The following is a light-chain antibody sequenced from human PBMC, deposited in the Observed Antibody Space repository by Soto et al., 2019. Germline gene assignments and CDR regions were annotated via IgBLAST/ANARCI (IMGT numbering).Light chain of an antibody. CDR3: QQYGSSPPYT. J-gene: IGKJ2*01. CDR2: GSS. CDR1: QSVSNNY. V-gene: IGKV3-20*01. Sequence: EVVLTQSPGTLSLSPGERASLSCRASQSVSNNYLAWYQQKPGQSPKLLIFGSSDRATGIPDRFSASGSATDCTQTISRLEPEDFAVYYCQQYGSSPPYTFGQGTKLEI.